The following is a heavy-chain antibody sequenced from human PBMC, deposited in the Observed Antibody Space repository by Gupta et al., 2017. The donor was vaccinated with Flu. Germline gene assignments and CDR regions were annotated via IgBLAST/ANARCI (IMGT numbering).Heavy chain of an antibody. J-gene: IGHJ6*02. Sequence: EVQLLESGGGLVQPGGSLRLSCAASGFTFSNFAMSWVRQAPEKGLEGVSARSGSGGRTYYADSVKGRFTISRDNSKNTVYLQMNSLRAEATAVYFCVKGSFSSVTYGFDVWGQGTTVIVSS. CDR3: VKGSFSSVTYGFDV. V-gene: IGHV3-23*01. D-gene: IGHD6-13*01. CDR1: GFTFSNFA. CDR2: RSGSGGRT.